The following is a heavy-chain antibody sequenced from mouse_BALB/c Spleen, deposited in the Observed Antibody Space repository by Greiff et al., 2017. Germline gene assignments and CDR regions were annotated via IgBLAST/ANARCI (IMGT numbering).Heavy chain of an antibody. CDR3: ARHDDASWFAY. Sequence: EVKLMESGGGLVKPGGSLKLSCAASGFTFSSYAMSWVRQTPEKRLEWVATISSGGSYTYYPDSVKGRFTISRDNAKNTLYLQMSSLRSEDTAMYYCARHDDASWFAYWGQGTLVTVSA. CDR2: ISSGGSYT. J-gene: IGHJ3*01. CDR1: GFTFSSYA. V-gene: IGHV5-9-3*01.